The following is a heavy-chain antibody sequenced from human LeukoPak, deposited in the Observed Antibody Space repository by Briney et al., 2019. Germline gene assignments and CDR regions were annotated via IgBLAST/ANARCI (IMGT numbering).Heavy chain of an antibody. J-gene: IGHJ5*02. D-gene: IGHD3-22*01. V-gene: IGHV4-34*01. CDR3: TVLYSGYYYGNWFDP. Sequence: SETLSLTCAVYGGSFSGYYWSWIRQPPGKGLEWIGEINHSGSTNYNPSLKSRVTISVDTSKNQFSLKLSSVTAADTAVYYCTVLYSGYYYGNWFDPWGQGTLVTVSS. CDR2: INHSGST. CDR1: GGSFSGYY.